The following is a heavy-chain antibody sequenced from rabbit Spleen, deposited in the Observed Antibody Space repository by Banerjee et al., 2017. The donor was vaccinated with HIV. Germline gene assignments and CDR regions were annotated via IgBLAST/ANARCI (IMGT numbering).Heavy chain of an antibody. CDR3: ARDYGGVPGFGFATDYYFKL. D-gene: IGHD6-1*01. CDR1: GFSFSSGYD. CDR2: VYNGDSGSRT. V-gene: IGHV1S45*01. J-gene: IGHJ4*01. Sequence: QEQLVESGGGLVQPGGSLKLSCKASGFSFSSGYDMCWVRQAPGKGLEWIACVYNGDSGSRTYYANWPKGRFTISRTSSPTVTLQMTSLTAADTATYFCARDYGGVPGFGFATDYYFKLWGQGTLVTVS.